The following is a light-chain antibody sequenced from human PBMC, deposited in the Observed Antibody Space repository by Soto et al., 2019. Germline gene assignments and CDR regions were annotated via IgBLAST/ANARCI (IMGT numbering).Light chain of an antibody. CDR1: QTISSW. J-gene: IGKJ1*01. V-gene: IGKV1-5*03. Sequence: DIQMTQAPSTLSGSVGDRVTITCRASQTISSWLAWYQQKPGKAPKLLIYKASTLKSGVPSRFSGSGSGTEFTLTISSLQPDDFATYYCQHYNRYSEAFGQGTTV. CDR3: QHYNRYSEA. CDR2: KAS.